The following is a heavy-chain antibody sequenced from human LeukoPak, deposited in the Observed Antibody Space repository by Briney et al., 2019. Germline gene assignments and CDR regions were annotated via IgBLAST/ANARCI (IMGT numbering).Heavy chain of an antibody. V-gene: IGHV1-2*02. D-gene: IGHD3-16*01. CDR1: GYTFTGYY. Sequence: GASVKVSCKASGYTFTGYYMHWVRQAPGQGLEWMGWINPNSGGTNYAQKFQGRVTMTRDTSISTAYMELSRLRSGDTAVYYCATFMITFGGVSGPFDYWGQGTLVTVSS. CDR2: INPNSGGT. J-gene: IGHJ4*02. CDR3: ATFMITFGGVSGPFDY.